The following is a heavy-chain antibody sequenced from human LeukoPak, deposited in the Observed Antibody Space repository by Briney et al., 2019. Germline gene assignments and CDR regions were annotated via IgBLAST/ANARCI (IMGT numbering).Heavy chain of an antibody. Sequence: PGGSLRLSCAAPGFTFSTYLMDSVRQAPGKGLVWLSHIKFDGSSTNYADSVKGRFTISRDNAKNTLYLQMNSLRAEDTAVYYCARTGYYNGHDFWGQGTLVTVSP. CDR2: IKFDGSST. CDR1: GFTFSTYL. V-gene: IGHV3-74*01. CDR3: ARTGYYNGHDF. D-gene: IGHD3/OR15-3a*01. J-gene: IGHJ4*02.